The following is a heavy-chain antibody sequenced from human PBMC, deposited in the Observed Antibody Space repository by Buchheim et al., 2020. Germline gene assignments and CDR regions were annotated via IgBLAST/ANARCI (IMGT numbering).Heavy chain of an antibody. CDR2: ISNDGSSS. J-gene: IGHJ2*01. CDR3: ARGSAIAFWYFDL. Sequence: EVQLLESGGGLVQPGGSLRLSCAASGFTFSSHWMHWVRHVPGKGPVWVSRISNDGSSSNYADSVKGRFTMSRDNAKNTLYLQMNSLRAEDTAVYYCARGSAIAFWYFDLWGRGTL. CDR1: GFTFSSHW. V-gene: IGHV3-74*02.